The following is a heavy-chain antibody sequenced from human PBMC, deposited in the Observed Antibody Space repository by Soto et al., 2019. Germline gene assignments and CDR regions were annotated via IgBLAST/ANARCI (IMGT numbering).Heavy chain of an antibody. Sequence: QVQLVESGGGVVQPGRSLWRSCAASGFTFDSYGMHWVRQAPGKGLEWVAVISSDGNNKYYADSVKGRFTISRDNFKNTLYLQMSSLRADDTAVYYCAKDLLPNTVTTCGSWGQGTLVTVSS. CDR1: GFTFDSYG. J-gene: IGHJ5*02. D-gene: IGHD4-17*01. V-gene: IGHV3-30*18. CDR3: AKDLLPNTVTTCGS. CDR2: ISSDGNNK.